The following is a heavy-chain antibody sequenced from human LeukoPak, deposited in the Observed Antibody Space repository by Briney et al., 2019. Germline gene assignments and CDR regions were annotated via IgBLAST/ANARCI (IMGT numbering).Heavy chain of an antibody. J-gene: IGHJ6*03. CDR1: GGSFSGYY. D-gene: IGHD6-6*01. Sequence: PSETLSLTCAVYGGSFSGYYWSWIRQPPGKVLEWIGEINHSGSTNYNPSLKSRVTISVDTSKNQFSLKLSSVTAADTAVYYCARGSRSSSPYYYYYMDVWGKGTTVTVSS. CDR2: INHSGST. CDR3: ARGSRSSSPYYYYYMDV. V-gene: IGHV4-34*01.